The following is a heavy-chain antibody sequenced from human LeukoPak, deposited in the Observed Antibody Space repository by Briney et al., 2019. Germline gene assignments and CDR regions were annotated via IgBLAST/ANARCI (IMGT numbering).Heavy chain of an antibody. J-gene: IGHJ4*02. CDR3: ASQLENWGC. V-gene: IGHV5-51*01. D-gene: IGHD1-1*01. CDR2: IYPGDSDT. CDR1: GYSFGSYW. Sequence: GESLNISCKGSGYSFGSYWIGLVRQMPGRGLEWMGIIYPGDSDTRYRPSFQGQVTISADKSINTAYLKWSSLKASDSAMYYCASQLENWGCWGQGTLVTVSS.